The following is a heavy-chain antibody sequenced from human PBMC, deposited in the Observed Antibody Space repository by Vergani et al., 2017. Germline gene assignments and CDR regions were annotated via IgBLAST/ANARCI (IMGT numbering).Heavy chain of an antibody. V-gene: IGHV3-23*04. CDR1: GFTFSSYA. J-gene: IGHJ3*02. CDR2: ISGSGGST. D-gene: IGHD6-19*01. CDR3: RGSSGWSRGAFDI. Sequence: VQLVESGGGVVQPGRSLRLSCAASGFTFSSYAMSWVRQAPGKGLEWVSGISGSGGSTYYADSVKGRFTISRDNSKNTLYLQMNSLRAEDTAVYYCRGSSGWSRGAFDIWGQGTMVTVSS.